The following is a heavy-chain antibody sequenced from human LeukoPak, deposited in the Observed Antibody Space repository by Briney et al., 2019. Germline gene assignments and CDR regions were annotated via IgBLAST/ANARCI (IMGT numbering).Heavy chain of an antibody. Sequence: PGESLKISCRGSGYPFTTYWIGWVRQMPGRGLEWMGIIYPGDSDTRYSPSFQGQVTISADKSISTAYLQWSSLKASDTAMYYCARHVFLPTYSSWYEIDYWGQGTLVTVSS. CDR3: ARHVFLPTYSSWYEIDY. J-gene: IGHJ4*02. CDR2: IYPGDSDT. D-gene: IGHD6-13*01. CDR1: GYPFTTYW. V-gene: IGHV5-51*01.